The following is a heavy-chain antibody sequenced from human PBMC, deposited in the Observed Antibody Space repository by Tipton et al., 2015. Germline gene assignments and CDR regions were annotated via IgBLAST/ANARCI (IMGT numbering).Heavy chain of an antibody. J-gene: IGHJ4*02. CDR2: IQYSGST. V-gene: IGHV4-61*01. CDR1: GGSVNSANYY. CDR3: ASPSLPHDRGDYYFQS. D-gene: IGHD2-21*02. Sequence: TLSLTCTVSGGSVNSANYYWSWIRQPPGKELEWIGYIQYSGSTNYNPSLKSRVTISVDTSKTQFSLKMRSVTAADTAVYYCASPSLPHDRGDYYFQSWGQGSLVTVSS.